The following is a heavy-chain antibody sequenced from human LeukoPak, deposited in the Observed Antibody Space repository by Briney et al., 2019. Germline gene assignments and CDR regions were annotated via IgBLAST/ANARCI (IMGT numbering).Heavy chain of an antibody. CDR3: AKMTGMAPANYGMDA. J-gene: IGHJ6*02. V-gene: IGHV3-23*01. CDR1: GLTFSRYA. CDR2: IFGSGVGGRI. D-gene: IGHD6-13*01. Sequence: PGGSLRLSCAASGLTFSRYAMSWVRQAPGKGLEWVSAIFGSGVGGRIYYADSVKGRFTISRDNSQNTLSLQMNSLRGEDTAVYYCAKMTGMAPANYGMDAWGPGTTVTVSS.